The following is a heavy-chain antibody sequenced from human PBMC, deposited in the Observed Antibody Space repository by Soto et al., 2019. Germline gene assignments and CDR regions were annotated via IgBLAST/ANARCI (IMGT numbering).Heavy chain of an antibody. V-gene: IGHV3-21*01. CDR1: GLSFSSDS. CDR2: ISGSSSYI. D-gene: IGHD2-15*01. J-gene: IGHJ3*02. Sequence: EVQRVESGGGLVKPGGSLRLSCTASGLSFSSDSMNWVRQAPGKGLEWVSSISGSSSYIYYADSVKGRFTISRDNAKNSVYLQMNSLRAEDTAVYYCARGLGYCNVGSCSGAFDMWGQGTMVTVSS. CDR3: ARGLGYCNVGSCSGAFDM.